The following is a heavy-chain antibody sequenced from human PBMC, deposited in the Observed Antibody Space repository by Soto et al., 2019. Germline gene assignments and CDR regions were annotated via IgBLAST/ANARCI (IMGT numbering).Heavy chain of an antibody. D-gene: IGHD2-21*01. Sequence: SLKISCKGSGYSFNTYWIGWVRQMPGKGLEWMGVIYPGDSDIRYSPSFQGQVTISADKSISTAYLRWSSLKASDTGIYYCARRTGLLYSDCGQGTLVTVSS. V-gene: IGHV5-51*01. CDR3: ARRTGLLYSD. CDR2: IYPGDSDI. CDR1: GYSFNTYW. J-gene: IGHJ4*02.